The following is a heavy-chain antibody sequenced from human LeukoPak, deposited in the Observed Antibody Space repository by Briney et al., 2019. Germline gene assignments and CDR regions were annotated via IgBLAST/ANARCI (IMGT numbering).Heavy chain of an antibody. CDR2: IYHSGST. CDR1: GYSLSSGYY. J-gene: IGHJ4*02. V-gene: IGHV4-38-2*02. D-gene: IGHD6-13*01. Sequence: SETLSLTCAVSGYSLSSGYYWGWIRPPPGKGLEWIGSIYHSGSTYYNPSLKSRVTISVDTSKNQFSLKLSSVTAADTAVYYCARDQYSSSSRLFDYWGQGTLVTVSS. CDR3: ARDQYSSSSRLFDY.